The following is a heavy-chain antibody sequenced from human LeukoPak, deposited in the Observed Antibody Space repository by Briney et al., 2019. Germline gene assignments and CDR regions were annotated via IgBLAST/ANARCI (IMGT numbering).Heavy chain of an antibody. V-gene: IGHV2-70*04. D-gene: IGHD6-19*01. J-gene: IGHJ4*02. CDR3: ARILNRSGWFFDY. CDR1: GFSLITSGTR. CDR2: IDWDGAK. Sequence: SGPTLVNLTQTLTLTCSFSGFSLITSGTRVSWIRQPPGKALEWLARIDWDGAKFYSTSLKTRLTISKDTSKNQVVLTMTNMHPEDTATYYCARILNRSGWFFDYWGQGTLVTVSS.